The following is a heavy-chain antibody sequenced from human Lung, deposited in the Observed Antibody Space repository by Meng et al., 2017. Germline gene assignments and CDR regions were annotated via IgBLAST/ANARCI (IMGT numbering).Heavy chain of an antibody. J-gene: IGHJ2*01. CDR2: MSFDGAQI. CDR1: GFTFNTYA. V-gene: IGHV3-30*01. CDR3: ARDKPPNDV. Sequence: QVVVVESGGGVVQPWGSLRLSCAASGFTFNTYAMHWVRQAPGKGLEWVSLMSFDGAQIYYSDSVRGRFTISRDDSKNTLYLQMNSLRAEDTAVYYCARDKPPNDVWGRGTLVTVSS.